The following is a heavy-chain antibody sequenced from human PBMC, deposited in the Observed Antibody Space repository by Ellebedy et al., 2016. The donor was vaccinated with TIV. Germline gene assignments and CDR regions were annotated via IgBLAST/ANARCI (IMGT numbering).Heavy chain of an antibody. CDR1: GASIRSSTLY. CDR2: IYYSGST. Sequence: MPSETLSLTCSVSGASIRSSTLYWGWIRRPPGKGLEWIGSIYYSGSTYYNPSLEGRVTMSVDTSKNQFSLELTSVTAADTAVYYCARHGHCSGGSCYDAHYYYGMDVWGQGTTVTASS. J-gene: IGHJ6*02. V-gene: IGHV4-39*01. CDR3: ARHGHCSGGSCYDAHYYYGMDV. D-gene: IGHD2-15*01.